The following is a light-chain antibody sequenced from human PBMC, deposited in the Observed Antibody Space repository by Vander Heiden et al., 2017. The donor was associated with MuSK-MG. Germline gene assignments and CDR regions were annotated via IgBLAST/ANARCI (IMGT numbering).Light chain of an antibody. J-gene: IGLJ2*01. CDR3: CSYAGSSTWV. CDR1: SSDGGSYNL. V-gene: IGLV2-23*02. CDR2: EVS. Sequence: QSALTEPASVSGSPGQSITISCTGTSSDGGSYNLVSWYQQHPGKDPKRMMEEVSKRPSGVSNRVSASKSGNTASMKISGLQAEDEADYYCCSYAGSSTWVFGGGTKLTVL.